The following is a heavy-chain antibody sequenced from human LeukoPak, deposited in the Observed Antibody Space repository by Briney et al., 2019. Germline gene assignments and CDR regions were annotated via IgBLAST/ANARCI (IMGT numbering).Heavy chain of an antibody. CDR1: GGSISSYY. J-gene: IGHJ5*02. CDR2: IYYSGST. CDR3: ARGGRFYGDYNWFDP. D-gene: IGHD4-17*01. V-gene: IGHV4-59*01. Sequence: SETLSLTCTVSGGSISSYYWSWIRQPPGKGLEWIGYIYYSGSTNYIPSLKSRVTISVDTSKNQFSLKLSSVTAADTAVYYCARGGRFYGDYNWFDPWGQGTLVTVSS.